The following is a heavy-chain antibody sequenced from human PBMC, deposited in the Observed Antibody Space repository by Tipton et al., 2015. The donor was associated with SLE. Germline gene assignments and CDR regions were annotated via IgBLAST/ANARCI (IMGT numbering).Heavy chain of an antibody. J-gene: IGHJ5*01. CDR2: IYYSGNT. Sequence: TLSLTCTVSGGSISSGGYYWTWIRQLPGKGLEWIGYIYYSGNTYYNPSLASRVTISIDKSKNQLSLTLNSVTTADTAMYYCARGTPFMEWERNWFDPWGQGTLVTVSS. D-gene: IGHD3-3*02. V-gene: IGHV4-31*03. CDR3: ARGTPFMEWERNWFDP. CDR1: GGSISSGGYY.